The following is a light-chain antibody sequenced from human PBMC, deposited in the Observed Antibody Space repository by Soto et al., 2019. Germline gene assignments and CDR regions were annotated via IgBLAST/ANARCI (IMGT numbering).Light chain of an antibody. Sequence: QSALTQPASVSGSPGQSITISCTGTSSDDGGYNYVSWYQQHPGKAPKLMIYEVTNRPSGVSNRFSGSKSGNTASLTISGLQAEDEADYYCTSYRSSSTPVLFGGGTQLTVL. CDR3: TSYRSSSTPVL. CDR1: SSDDGGYNY. J-gene: IGLJ2*01. CDR2: EVT. V-gene: IGLV2-14*01.